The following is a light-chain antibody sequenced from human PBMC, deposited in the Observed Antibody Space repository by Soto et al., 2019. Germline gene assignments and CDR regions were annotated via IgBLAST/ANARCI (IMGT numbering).Light chain of an antibody. J-gene: IGLJ2*01. CDR1: NIGSKS. Sequence: SYELTQPPSVSVAPGKTARITCGGNNIGSKSVHWYQQKPGQAPVLVIYYDSDRPSGIPERFSGSNSGNTATLTISRVEAGDEADYYCQVLDSSSDPVVFGGGTKLTVL. V-gene: IGLV3-21*04. CDR2: YDS. CDR3: QVLDSSSDPVV.